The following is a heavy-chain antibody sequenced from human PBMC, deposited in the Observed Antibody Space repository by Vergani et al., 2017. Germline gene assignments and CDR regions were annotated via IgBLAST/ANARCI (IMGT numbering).Heavy chain of an antibody. CDR1: GFTFSSYG. J-gene: IGHJ4*02. Sequence: VQLVESGGGLVQPGGSLRLSCAASGFTFSSYGMHWVRQAPGKGLEWGAVISHDGSNNYYADSVKGRFTISRDNSKHTLYLLMNRLRAEDTAVYYCAKEWGGSYNGPLDYWGQGTLVTVSS. V-gene: IGHV3-30*18. CDR3: AKEWGGSYNGPLDY. CDR2: ISHDGSNN. D-gene: IGHD1-26*01.